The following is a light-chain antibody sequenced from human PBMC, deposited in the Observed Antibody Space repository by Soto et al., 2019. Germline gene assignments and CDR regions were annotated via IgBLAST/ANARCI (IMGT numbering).Light chain of an antibody. CDR2: EGN. Sequence: QSVLTQPASISVSPGQSITISCTGTGSAVGTYNLVSWYQQHPGKAPNLIIYEGNKRPSGVSRRFSGSKSANTASLTISGLQAEDEAEYYCCSYVDTSAFVRFGGGTKVTVL. V-gene: IGLV2-23*03. CDR1: GSAVGTYNL. J-gene: IGLJ3*02. CDR3: CSYVDTSAFVR.